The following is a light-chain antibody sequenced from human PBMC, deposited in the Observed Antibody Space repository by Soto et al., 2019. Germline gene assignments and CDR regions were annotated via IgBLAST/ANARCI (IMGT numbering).Light chain of an antibody. J-gene: IGKJ1*01. V-gene: IGKV3-20*01. Sequence: EIVLTQSPGTLSLSPGERATLSCRASQSVSSSYLAWYQQKPGQAPRLPIYGASSRAIGIPDRFSGSGSGTDFTLTISRLEPEDFAVYYCQQYGSSPATFGQGTKVDIK. CDR1: QSVSSSY. CDR2: GAS. CDR3: QQYGSSPAT.